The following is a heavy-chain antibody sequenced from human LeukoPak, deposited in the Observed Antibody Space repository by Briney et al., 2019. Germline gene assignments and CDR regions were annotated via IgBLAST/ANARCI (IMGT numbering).Heavy chain of an antibody. CDR3: AKLSYGSSGREAFDI. V-gene: IGHV3-33*06. CDR2: IWYDGSNK. CDR1: GFTFSSYG. D-gene: IGHD3-22*01. Sequence: GRSLRLSCAASGFTFSSYGMHWVRQAPGKGLEWVAVIWYDGSNKYYADSVKGRFTISRDNSKNTLYLQMNSLRAEDTAVYYCAKLSYGSSGREAFDIWGQGTMVTVSS. J-gene: IGHJ3*02.